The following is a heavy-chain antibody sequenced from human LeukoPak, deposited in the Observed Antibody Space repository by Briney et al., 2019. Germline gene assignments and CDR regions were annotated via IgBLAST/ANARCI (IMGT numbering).Heavy chain of an antibody. CDR1: GFTVSSNY. V-gene: IGHV3-66*01. J-gene: IGHJ4*02. D-gene: IGHD3-16*01. CDR2: IYSGGST. CDR3: AKADYVWGSPGGVCDY. Sequence: GGSLRLSCAASGFTVSSNYMSWVRQAPGKGLEWVSVIYSGGSTYYADSVKGRFTISRDNSKNTLYLQMNSLRAEDTAVYYCAKADYVWGSPGGVCDYWGQGTLVTVSS.